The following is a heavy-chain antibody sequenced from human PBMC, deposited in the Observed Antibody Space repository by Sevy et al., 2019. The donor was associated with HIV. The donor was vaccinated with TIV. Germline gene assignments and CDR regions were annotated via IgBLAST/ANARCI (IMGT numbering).Heavy chain of an antibody. V-gene: IGHV3-74*01. CDR2: INSDGSST. D-gene: IGHD3-22*01. CDR3: TRVRAAITTGWANWFDP. CDR1: GFTFRNYW. J-gene: IGHJ5*02. Sequence: GGSLRLSCPASGFTFRNYWMHWVRQAPGKGLVWVSRINSDGSSTSYADSVKGRFTISRDNAKNTLYLQMNSLRAEDTALYYCTRVRAAITTGWANWFDPWGQGTLVTVSS.